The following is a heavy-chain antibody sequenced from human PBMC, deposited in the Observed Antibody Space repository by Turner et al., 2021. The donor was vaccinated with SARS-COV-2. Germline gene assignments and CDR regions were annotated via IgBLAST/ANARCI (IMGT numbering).Heavy chain of an antibody. CDR2: IYYSGCT. D-gene: IGHD1-26*01. CDR1: GGSISSSSYY. J-gene: IGHJ4*02. V-gene: IGHV4-39*01. CDR3: ARHSPELRGDYFDY. Sequence: QLQLQESGPGLVKPSETLSLTCTVSGGSISSSSYYWGWIRQPPGKGLEWIGYIYYSGCTYYNPSLKSRVTISVDTSKNQFSLKLSSVTAADTAVYYCARHSPELRGDYFDYWGQGTLVTVSS.